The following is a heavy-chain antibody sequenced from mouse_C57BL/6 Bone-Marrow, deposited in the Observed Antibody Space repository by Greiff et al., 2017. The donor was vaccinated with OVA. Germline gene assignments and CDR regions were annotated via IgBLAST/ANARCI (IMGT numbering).Heavy chain of an antibody. Sequence: QVHVKQPGAELVKPGASVKMSCKASGYTFTSYWITWVKQRPGQGLEWIGDIYPGSGSTNYNEKFKSKATLTVDTSSSTAYMQLSSLTSEDSAVYYCARGNWDEDYWGQGTTLTVSS. CDR3: ARGNWDEDY. V-gene: IGHV1-55*01. CDR1: GYTFTSYW. CDR2: IYPGSGST. J-gene: IGHJ2*01. D-gene: IGHD4-1*01.